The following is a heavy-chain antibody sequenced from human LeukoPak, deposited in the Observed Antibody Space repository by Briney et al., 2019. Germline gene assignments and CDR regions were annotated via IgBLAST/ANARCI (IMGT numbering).Heavy chain of an antibody. Sequence: SETLSLTCTVSGGSISSGGYYWSRIRQHPGKGLEWIGYIYYSGSTYYNPSPKSRVTISVDTSKNQFSLKLSSVTAADTAVYYCARVVAVATSFDYWGQGTLVTVSS. CDR1: GGSISSGGYY. D-gene: IGHD6-19*01. V-gene: IGHV4-31*03. J-gene: IGHJ4*02. CDR3: ARVVAVATSFDY. CDR2: IYYSGST.